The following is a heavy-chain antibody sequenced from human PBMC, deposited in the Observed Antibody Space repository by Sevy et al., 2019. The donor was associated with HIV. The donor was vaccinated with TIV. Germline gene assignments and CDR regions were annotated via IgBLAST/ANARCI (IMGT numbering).Heavy chain of an antibody. CDR2: IYYSGST. CDR3: ARHKGYCSSTSCYINWFDP. J-gene: IGHJ5*02. V-gene: IGHV4-59*08. CDR1: GGSISSYY. D-gene: IGHD2-2*02. Sequence: SETLSLTCTVSGGSISSYYWSWIRQPPGKGLEWIGYIYYSGSTNYNPSLKSRVTISVDTSKNQFSLKLSSVTAADTAVYYCARHKGYCSSTSCYINWFDPWGQGTLVTVSS.